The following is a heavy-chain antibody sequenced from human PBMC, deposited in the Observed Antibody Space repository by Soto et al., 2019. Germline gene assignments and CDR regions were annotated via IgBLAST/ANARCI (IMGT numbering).Heavy chain of an antibody. CDR1: GGTFSSYA. Sequence: AASVKVSCKASGGTFSSYAISWVRQAPGQGLEWMGGIIPIFGTANYAQKFQGRVTITADKSTSTAYMELSSLRSEDTAVYYCATRIAAAGYSYYYYGMDVWGQGTTVTVSS. CDR3: ATRIAAAGYSYYYYGMDV. J-gene: IGHJ6*02. D-gene: IGHD6-13*01. V-gene: IGHV1-69*06. CDR2: IIPIFGTA.